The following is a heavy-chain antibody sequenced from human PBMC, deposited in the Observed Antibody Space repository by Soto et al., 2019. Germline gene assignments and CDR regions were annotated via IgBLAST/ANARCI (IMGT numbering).Heavy chain of an antibody. CDR2: ISSGGKTI. CDR1: GFDFSVHS. CDR3: ASSVVESSAFDY. J-gene: IGHJ4*02. D-gene: IGHD2-15*01. V-gene: IGHV3-48*01. Sequence: DVQLVESGGKLVQPGGSLRLSCGASGFDFSVHSMNWVRQAPGKGLEWLSFISSGGKTIYYADSVRGRFTVSRDNGKRSLYLQMNNLKVEDTAVYYCASSVVESSAFDYWGQGTPVAVSS.